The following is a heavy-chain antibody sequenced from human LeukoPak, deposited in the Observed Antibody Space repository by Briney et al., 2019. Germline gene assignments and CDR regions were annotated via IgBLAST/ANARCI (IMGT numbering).Heavy chain of an antibody. V-gene: IGHV4-34*01. D-gene: IGHD2-2*01. CDR2: INHSGST. J-gene: IGHJ6*03. Sequence: PSETLSLTCAVYGGSFSGYYWSWIRQPPGKGLEWIGEINHSGSTNYNPSLKSRVTISVDTSKNQFSLKLSSVTAAETAVYYCARGRAEYYYYYYYMDVWGKGTTVTVSS. CDR3: ARGRAEYYYYYYYMDV. CDR1: GGSFSGYY.